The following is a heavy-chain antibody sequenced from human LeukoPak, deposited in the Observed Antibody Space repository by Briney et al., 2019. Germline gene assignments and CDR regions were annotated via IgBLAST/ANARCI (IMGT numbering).Heavy chain of an antibody. V-gene: IGHV1-8*03. D-gene: IGHD1-1*01. CDR2: MNPNSGNT. J-gene: IGHJ6*03. CDR3: ARGSFYYYMDV. CDR1: GYTFTSYG. Sequence: ASVKVSCKASGYTFTSYGISWVRQAPGQGLEWMGWMNPNSGNTGYAQKFQGRVTITRNTSISTAYMELSSLRSEDTAVYYCARGSFYYYMDVWGKGTTVTVSS.